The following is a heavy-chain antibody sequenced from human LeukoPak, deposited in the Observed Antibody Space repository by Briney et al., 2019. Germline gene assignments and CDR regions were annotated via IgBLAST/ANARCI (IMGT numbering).Heavy chain of an antibody. CDR2: IYYSGRT. CDR3: ARDLRGWNYFPYYMDV. J-gene: IGHJ6*03. CDR1: GGSISSYY. D-gene: IGHD1-7*01. Sequence: SETLSLTCSVSGGSISSYYWSWIRQPPGKGLEWIGYIYYSGRTNYNPSLKSRVTISVDTSKNQFSLTLSSVTAADTAVYYCARDLRGWNYFPYYMDVWGKGTTVTVSS. V-gene: IGHV4-59*01.